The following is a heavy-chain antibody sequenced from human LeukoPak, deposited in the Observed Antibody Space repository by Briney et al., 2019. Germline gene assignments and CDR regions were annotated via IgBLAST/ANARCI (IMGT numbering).Heavy chain of an antibody. CDR1: GFTFDDYG. J-gene: IGHJ4*02. CDR3: AKDSRDGDPSLGYFDY. V-gene: IGHV3-20*04. D-gene: IGHD4-17*01. Sequence: GGSLRLSCAASGFTFDDYGMSWVRQAPGKGLDWVSGINWNGGSTGYADSVKGRFAISRDNAKNSLYLQMNSLRTEDTALYYCAKDSRDGDPSLGYFDYWGQGTLVTVSS. CDR2: INWNGGST.